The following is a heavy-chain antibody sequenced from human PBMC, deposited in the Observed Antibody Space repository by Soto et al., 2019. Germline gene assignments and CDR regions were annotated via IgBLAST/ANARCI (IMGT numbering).Heavy chain of an antibody. Sequence: SETLSLTCSVSGGSASSGSYYWNWIRQPPGKGLEWIGYIYDSGSTNYNPSLKSRVTISVDTSKNQFSLKLRSMTAADTAVYYCARGSPRVALTGTRAFDIWGQGTMVTVSS. V-gene: IGHV4-61*01. CDR2: IYDSGST. J-gene: IGHJ3*02. CDR1: GGSASSGSYY. CDR3: ARGSPRVALTGTRAFDI. D-gene: IGHD6-19*01.